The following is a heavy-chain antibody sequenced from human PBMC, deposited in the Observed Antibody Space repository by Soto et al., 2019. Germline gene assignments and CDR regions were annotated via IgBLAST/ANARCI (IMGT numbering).Heavy chain of an antibody. CDR3: AGSSNWFDP. V-gene: IGHV4-59*01. CDR2: IYYSGST. CDR1: GGSISSYY. D-gene: IGHD1-26*01. Sequence: SETLSLTCTVSGGSISSYYWSWIRQPPGKGLEWIGYIYYSGSTNYNPSLKSRVTISVDTSKNQFSLKLSSVTAADTAVYYCAGSSNWFDPWGQGTLVTVSS. J-gene: IGHJ5*02.